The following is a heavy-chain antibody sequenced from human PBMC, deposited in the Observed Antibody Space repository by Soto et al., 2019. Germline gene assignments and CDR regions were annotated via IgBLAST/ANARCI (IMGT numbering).Heavy chain of an antibody. D-gene: IGHD3-3*01. CDR3: ARGLGMATIGWSGEGYYYYGMDV. CDR1: GGTFSSYA. V-gene: IGHV1-69*12. Sequence: QVQLVQSGAEVKKPGSSVKVSCKASGGTFSSYAISWVRQAPGQGLEWMGWIIPIFGTANYAQKFQGRVTITADEATGTAYLELSRRRSEATAVYYCARGLGMATIGWSGEGYYYYGMDVWGPGTTGTVSS. CDR2: IIPIFGTA. J-gene: IGHJ6*02.